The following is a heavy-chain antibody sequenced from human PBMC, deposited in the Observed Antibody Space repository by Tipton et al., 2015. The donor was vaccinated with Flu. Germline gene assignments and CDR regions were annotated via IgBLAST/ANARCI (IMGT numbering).Heavy chain of an antibody. D-gene: IGHD3-10*01. Sequence: LRLSCTVSGGSITSSSHYWGWIRQSPGKGLEWIGNIYSGSTYYNPSLESRVSVSLHTSKNQLSLELTSMTAADTAVYYCVRGLLFRGWFDPWGQGTLVTVYS. CDR3: VRGLLFRGWFDP. J-gene: IGHJ5*02. V-gene: IGHV4-39*07. CDR1: GGSITSSSHY. CDR2: IYSGST.